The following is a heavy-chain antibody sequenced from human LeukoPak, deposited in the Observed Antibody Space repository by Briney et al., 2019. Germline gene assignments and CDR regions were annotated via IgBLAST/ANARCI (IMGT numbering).Heavy chain of an antibody. D-gene: IGHD3-22*01. J-gene: IGHJ6*02. CDR2: IKQGGSEK. CDR1: GFIFSSYW. Sequence: GGSLRLSCAASGFIFSSYWMSWVRQAPGEGLEWVANIKQGGSEKYYVDSVKGRFTISRDNAKNSLYLQMNTLRAEDTAVYYCARDANYYDSSGYYAYYYYGMDVWGQGTTVTVSS. CDR3: ARDANYYDSSGYYAYYYYGMDV. V-gene: IGHV3-7*01.